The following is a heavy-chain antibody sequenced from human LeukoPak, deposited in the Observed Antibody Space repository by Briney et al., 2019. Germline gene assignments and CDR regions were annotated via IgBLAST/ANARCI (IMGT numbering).Heavy chain of an antibody. Sequence: AASVKVSCKASGYTFTGYYMHWVRQAPGQGLEWMGWINPNSGGTNYAQKFQGRVTMTTDTSTSTAYMELRSLTSDDTAVYYCARGLWYYYDSSGYYPIDYWGQGTLVTVSS. D-gene: IGHD3-22*01. CDR3: ARGLWYYYDSSGYYPIDY. CDR1: GYTFTGYY. V-gene: IGHV1-2*02. J-gene: IGHJ4*02. CDR2: INPNSGGT.